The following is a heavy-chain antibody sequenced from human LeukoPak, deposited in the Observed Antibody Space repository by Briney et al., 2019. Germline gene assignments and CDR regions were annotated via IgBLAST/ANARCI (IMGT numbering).Heavy chain of an antibody. J-gene: IGHJ4*02. D-gene: IGHD4-23*01. V-gene: IGHV6-1*01. CDR1: GDSVSSNSAA. Sequence: SQTLSLTCAIPGDSVSSNSAACNWIRQSPSRGLEWLGRTYYRSKWYNDYAVSVKSRITINPDTSKNQFSLQLNSVTPEDTAVYYCARYYGGNGSGFDYWGQGTLVTVSS. CDR2: TYYRSKWYN. CDR3: ARYYGGNGSGFDY.